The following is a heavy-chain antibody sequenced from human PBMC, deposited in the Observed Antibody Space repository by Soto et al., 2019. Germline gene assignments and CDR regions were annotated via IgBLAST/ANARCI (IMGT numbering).Heavy chain of an antibody. CDR1: GDTFSFYT. CDR2: INPILSMS. CDR3: ATSYGSGYRAFDS. V-gene: IGHV1-69*02. D-gene: IGHD3-10*01. J-gene: IGHJ4*02. Sequence: QVQLVQSGAEVKKPGSSVKVSCKASGDTFSFYTINWVRQAPGLGLEWVGRINPILSMSNYAQKFQGRVTMTADKSTNTAYMEVRSLRSEDTAMYFCATSYGSGYRAFDSWGQGALVTVSS.